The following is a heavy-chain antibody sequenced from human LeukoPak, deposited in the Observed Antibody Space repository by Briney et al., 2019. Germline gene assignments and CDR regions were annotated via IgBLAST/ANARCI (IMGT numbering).Heavy chain of an antibody. CDR2: ISYSGIT. CDR3: VRVPTNTWHQFDY. Sequence: SETLSLTCTVSHYSRSSVYSWGWIRQPPGKGLDWIGSISYSGITYYNPSLKSRVTISVDTSNNQFSLKLSSVTAADTAVYYCVRVPTNTWHQFDYWGQGTLVTVSS. CDR1: HYSRSSVYS. J-gene: IGHJ4*02. V-gene: IGHV4-38-2*02.